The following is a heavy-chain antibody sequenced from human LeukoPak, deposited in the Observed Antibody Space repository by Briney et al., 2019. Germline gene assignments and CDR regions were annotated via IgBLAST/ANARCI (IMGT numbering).Heavy chain of an antibody. CDR3: ARGRHIVATI. D-gene: IGHD5-12*01. CDR1: GGSFSGYY. J-gene: IGHJ4*02. V-gene: IGHV4-34*01. Sequence: SETLSLTCAVYGGSFSGYYWSWIRQPPGKGLEWIGEVNHSGSTNYNPSLKSRVTISVDTSKNQFSLKLSSVTAADTAVYYCARGRHIVATIWGQGTLVTVSS. CDR2: VNHSGST.